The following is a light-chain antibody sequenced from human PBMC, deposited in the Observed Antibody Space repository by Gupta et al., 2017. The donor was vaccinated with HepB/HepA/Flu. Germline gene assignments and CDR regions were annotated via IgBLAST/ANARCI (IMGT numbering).Light chain of an antibody. CDR2: DVS. J-gene: IGLJ2*01. Sequence: QSALTQPASVSGSPGQSITVSCTGTSSDVGGYDCVSWYQQHPGKAPKLMIYDVSNRPSGVSDRFSGSKSGNTASLTISGLQPEDEADYYCSSYTSSSTVVFGGGTKLTVL. V-gene: IGLV2-14*03. CDR1: SSDVGGYDC. CDR3: SSYTSSSTVV.